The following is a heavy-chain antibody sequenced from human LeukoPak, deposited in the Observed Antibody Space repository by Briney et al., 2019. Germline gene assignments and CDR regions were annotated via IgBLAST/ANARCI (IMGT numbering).Heavy chain of an antibody. D-gene: IGHD3-22*01. CDR2: ISAYNGNT. J-gene: IGHJ4*02. CDR1: GYTFTSYG. Sequence: ASVKVSCKASGYTFTSYGISWVRQAPGQGGEWRGWISAYNGNTNYAQKLQGRVTMTTDTSTSTAYMELRSLRSDDTAVYYCARDSDSSGYPYFDYWGQGTLVTVSS. CDR3: ARDSDSSGYPYFDY. V-gene: IGHV1-18*01.